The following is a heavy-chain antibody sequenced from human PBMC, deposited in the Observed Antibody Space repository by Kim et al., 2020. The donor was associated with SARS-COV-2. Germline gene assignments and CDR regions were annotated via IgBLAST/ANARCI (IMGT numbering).Heavy chain of an antibody. CDR1: GGSISRDY. CDR3: ARNQCDYDSSGYYYFWFDP. Sequence: SETLSLTCTVSGGSISRDYWSWIRQPPGKGLEWIGCSYYSGSTNYNPAIKSRGTISVVTSKNQISRKLNSVTAAYTAVYYCARNQCDYDSSGYYYFWFDPWGQGTLVTVAS. CDR2: SYYSGST. V-gene: IGHV4-59*01. D-gene: IGHD3-22*01. J-gene: IGHJ5*02.